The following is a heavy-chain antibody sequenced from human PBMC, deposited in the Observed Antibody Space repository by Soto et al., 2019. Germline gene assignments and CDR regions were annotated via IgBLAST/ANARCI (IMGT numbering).Heavy chain of an antibody. CDR1: GFRFSDYA. D-gene: IGHD3-9*01. J-gene: IGHJ4*02. CDR3: AREDILGVRSFDY. CDR2: ISSGSKTI. V-gene: IGHV3-48*02. Sequence: SGGSLRLSCAASGFRFSDYAMNWVRQAPGKGLEWVSYISSGSKTIYYAESVKGRFTVSRDNARNSQYLQMNSLRDEDTAVYYCAREDILGVRSFDYWGQGTLVTVSS.